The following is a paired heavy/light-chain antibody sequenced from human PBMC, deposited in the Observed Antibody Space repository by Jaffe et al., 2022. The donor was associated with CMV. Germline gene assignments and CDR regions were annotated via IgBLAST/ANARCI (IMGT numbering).Heavy chain of an antibody. D-gene: IGHD3-22*01. Sequence: QVQLVQSGAEVKKPGSSVKVSCKASGGTFSSYAISWVRQAPGQGLEWMGGIIPIFGTANYAQKFQGRVTITADESTSTAYMELSSLRSEDTAVYYCAREVCGYYYDSSGYLTPQIPYYYYYGMDVWGQGTTVTVSS. CDR3: AREVCGYYYDSSGYLTPQIPYYYYYGMDV. CDR2: IIPIFGTA. J-gene: IGHJ6*02. V-gene: IGHV1-69*01. CDR1: GGTFSSYA.
Light chain of an antibody. CDR2: KDS. CDR1: ALPKQY. V-gene: IGLV3-25*03. J-gene: IGLJ2*01. Sequence: SYELTQPPSVSVSPGQTARITCSGDALPKQYAYWYQQKPGQAPVLVIYKDSERPSGIPERFSGSSSGTTVTLTISGVQAEDEADYYCQSADSSGTYKFGGGTKLTVL. CDR3: QSADSSGTYK.